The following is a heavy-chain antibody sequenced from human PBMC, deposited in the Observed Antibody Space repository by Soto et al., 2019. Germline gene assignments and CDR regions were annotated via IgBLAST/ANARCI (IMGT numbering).Heavy chain of an antibody. J-gene: IGHJ6*02. D-gene: IGHD7-27*01. Sequence: LRLSCAASGFTFSSYAMHWVRQAPGKGLEWVAVISYDGSNKYYADSVKGRFTISRDNSKNTLYLQMNSLRAEDTAVYYCARDHGLTGDHHYYYGMDVWGQGTTVTVPS. CDR3: ARDHGLTGDHHYYYGMDV. CDR1: GFTFSSYA. CDR2: ISYDGSNK. V-gene: IGHV3-30-3*01.